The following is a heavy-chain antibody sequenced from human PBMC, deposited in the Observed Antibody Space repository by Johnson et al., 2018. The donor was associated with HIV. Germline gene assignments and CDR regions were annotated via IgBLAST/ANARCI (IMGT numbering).Heavy chain of an antibody. V-gene: IGHV3-9*01. CDR2: ISWNSGSI. J-gene: IGHJ3*02. D-gene: IGHD3-16*01. Sequence: VESGGGLVQPARSLRLSCAASGFTFDDYAMHLVRPAPGKGLEWVSGISWNSGSIGYADSVKGRFTISRDNAKNSLYLQMNSLRAEDTALYYCTTDLGGEDAFDIWGQGTMVTVS. CDR1: GFTFDDYA. CDR3: TTDLGGEDAFDI.